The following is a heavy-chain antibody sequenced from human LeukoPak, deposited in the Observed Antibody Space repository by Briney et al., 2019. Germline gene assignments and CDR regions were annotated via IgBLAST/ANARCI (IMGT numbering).Heavy chain of an antibody. CDR3: ARGGSGSITMVRGVIDWFDP. CDR2: IYHSGST. CDR1: GASISSGGYS. J-gene: IGHJ5*02. Sequence: SQTLSLTCAVSGASISSGGYSWSWLRQPPGKGLEWIVYIYHSGSTYYNPSLKSRVTISVDRSKNQFSLKLSSVTAADTAVYYCARGGSGSITMVRGVIDWFDPWGQGTLGTVSA. V-gene: IGHV4-30-2*01. D-gene: IGHD3-10*01.